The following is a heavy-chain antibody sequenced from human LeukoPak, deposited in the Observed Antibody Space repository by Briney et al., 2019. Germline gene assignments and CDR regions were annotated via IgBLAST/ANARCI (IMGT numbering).Heavy chain of an antibody. J-gene: IGHJ4*02. V-gene: IGHV3-23*01. CDR3: AKDTSYDTSGYYPDFDY. Sequence: GGSLRLSCVASGVIFSSYAMTWVRQAPGKGLEWVSVISGSGGSTYYADSVKGRFTISRDNSRNTLYLQVNSLRAEDTAVYYCAKDTSYDTSGYYPDFDYWGQGTLVTVSS. D-gene: IGHD3-22*01. CDR2: ISGSGGST. CDR1: GVIFSSYA.